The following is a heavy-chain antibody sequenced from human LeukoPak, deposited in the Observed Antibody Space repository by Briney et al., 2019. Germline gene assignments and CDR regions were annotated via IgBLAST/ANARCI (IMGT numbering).Heavy chain of an antibody. Sequence: GGSLRLSCATSGFSFNSYGMNWVRQAPGKGLEWASYISVSDGTIYYADSVKGRFTISSDNAKNSLFLQMNSLRVEDTAIYYCTRDTHFYDYWGQGTLVTVSS. CDR1: GFSFNSYG. CDR3: TRDTHFYDY. J-gene: IGHJ4*02. CDR2: ISVSDGTI. D-gene: IGHD2/OR15-2a*01. V-gene: IGHV3-48*01.